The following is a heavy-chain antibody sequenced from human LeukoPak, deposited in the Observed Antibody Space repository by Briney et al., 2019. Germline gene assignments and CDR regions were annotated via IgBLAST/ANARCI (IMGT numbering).Heavy chain of an antibody. CDR1: GGSISSYY. CDR2: IYYSGST. CDR3: AKYYGSGTYYFDY. V-gene: IGHV4-59*01. J-gene: IGHJ4*02. Sequence: MPSETLSLTCTVSGGSISSYYWSWIRQPPGKGLEWIGYIYYSGSTNYNPSLKSRVTISVDTSKNQFSLKLSSVTAADTAVYYCAKYYGSGTYYFDYWGQGTLVTVSS. D-gene: IGHD3-10*01.